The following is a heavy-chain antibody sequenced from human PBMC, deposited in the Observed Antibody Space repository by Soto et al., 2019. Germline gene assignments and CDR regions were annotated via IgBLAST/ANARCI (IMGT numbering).Heavy chain of an antibody. CDR3: ARGGQLFAGNYFDF. V-gene: IGHV1-18*01. CDR1: GYTFTNYG. CDR2: ISTYNGNT. Sequence: GASVKVSCKASGYTFTNYGFSWVRQAPGQGLKWMGWISTYNGNTNYAQKLQGRVTMTTDTSTSTAYMELRSLRSDDTAVYYCARGGQLFAGNYFDFWGQGTLVTVSS. J-gene: IGHJ4*02. D-gene: IGHD3-10*02.